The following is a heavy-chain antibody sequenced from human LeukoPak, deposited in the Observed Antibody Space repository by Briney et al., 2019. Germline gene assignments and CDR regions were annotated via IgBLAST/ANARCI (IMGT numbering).Heavy chain of an antibody. Sequence: GGSLRLSCAASGFTFSNYGMRWVRQAPGKGLEWVAVIWYDGSNKYYADSVKGRFTISRDNSKNTLYLQMNSLRAEDTAVYYCAKDGIYYYGSGSYEYYFDYWGQGTLVTVSS. D-gene: IGHD3-10*01. CDR1: GFTFSNYG. CDR2: IWYDGSNK. CDR3: AKDGIYYYGSGSYEYYFDY. V-gene: IGHV3-33*06. J-gene: IGHJ4*02.